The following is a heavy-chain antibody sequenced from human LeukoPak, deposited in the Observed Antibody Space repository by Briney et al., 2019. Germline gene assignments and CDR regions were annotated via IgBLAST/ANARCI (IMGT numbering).Heavy chain of an antibody. CDR3: AKAPVTSCRGAYCYPFDS. Sequence: GGSPRLSCAASGFTLSTYAMSWVRETPRKSLEWVAATSSSDAGTYHADSVRGRFTISRDNSKNTLYLQMNSLRAEDAAVYFCAKAPVTSCRGAYCYPFDSWGQGTLVTVSS. CDR1: GFTLSTYA. D-gene: IGHD2-21*01. V-gene: IGHV3-23*01. CDR2: TSSSDAGT. J-gene: IGHJ4*02.